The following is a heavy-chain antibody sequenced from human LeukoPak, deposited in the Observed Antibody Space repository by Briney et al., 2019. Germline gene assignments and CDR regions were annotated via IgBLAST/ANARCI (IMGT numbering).Heavy chain of an antibody. D-gene: IGHD6-13*01. J-gene: IGHJ4*02. CDR3: ARDAVYSSSWQYY. V-gene: IGHV3-33*01. CDR1: GFTFSSCG. Sequence: GGSLRLSCAASGFTFSSCGMHWVRQAPGKGLEWVAVIWYDGSNKYYADSVKGRFTISRDNSKNTLYLQTNSLRAEDTAVYYCARDAVYSSSWQYYWGQGTLVTVSS. CDR2: IWYDGSNK.